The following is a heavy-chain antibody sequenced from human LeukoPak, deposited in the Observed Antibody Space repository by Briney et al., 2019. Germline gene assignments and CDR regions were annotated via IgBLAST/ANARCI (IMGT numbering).Heavy chain of an antibody. CDR3: AKEGYGDGELFALELYYFDY. CDR2: ISYDGSNK. Sequence: PGGSLRLSCAASGFTFSSYGMHWVRQAPGKGLEWVAVISYDGSNKYYADSVKGRFTISRDNSKNTLYLQMNSLRAEDTAVYYCAKEGYGDGELFALELYYFDYWGQGTLVTVSS. J-gene: IGHJ4*02. V-gene: IGHV3-30*18. CDR1: GFTFSSYG. D-gene: IGHD3-10*01.